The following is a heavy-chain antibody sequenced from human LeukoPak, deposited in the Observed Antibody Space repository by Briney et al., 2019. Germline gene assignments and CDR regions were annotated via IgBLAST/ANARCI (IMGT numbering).Heavy chain of an antibody. D-gene: IGHD4-17*01. CDR1: GFTVSSNY. CDR3: ARVPYGDYYFDY. V-gene: IGHV3-66*01. Sequence: LGGSLRLSCAASGFTVSSNYMSWVRQAPGKGLEWVSIIYSGGSTYYADSVKGRFTISRDNSKNTLYLQMNSLRAEDTAVYYCARVPYGDYYFDYWGQGTLVTVSS. CDR2: IYSGGST. J-gene: IGHJ4*02.